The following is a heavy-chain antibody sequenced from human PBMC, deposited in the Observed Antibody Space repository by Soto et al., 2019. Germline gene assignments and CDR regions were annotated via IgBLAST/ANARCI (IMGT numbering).Heavy chain of an antibody. D-gene: IGHD1-26*01. CDR1: GSALTSYY. CDR3: AREGAGASAYYGMDV. V-gene: IGHV1-46*01. CDR2: VNPSGGST. Sequence: VLVKVSFNASGSALTSYYMRWVRQAPGQGLEWMGIVNPSGGSTSYAQKFQGRVTMTRDTSTSTVYMELSSLRSEDTAVYYCAREGAGASAYYGMDVWGQGTTVNVSS. J-gene: IGHJ6*02.